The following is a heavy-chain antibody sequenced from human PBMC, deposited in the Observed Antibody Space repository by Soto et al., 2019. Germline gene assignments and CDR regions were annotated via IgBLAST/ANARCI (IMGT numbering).Heavy chain of an antibody. CDR3: GGVSVGS. Sequence: PGGPLRLSCAASGFTFSSYGLNWVRQAPGKGLEWVSVISESGDTTYYADSVKGRFTISRDNSKNTLYLQMSSLRAEDTAVYYCGGVSVGSWGQGTLVTVSS. D-gene: IGHD6-19*01. V-gene: IGHV3-23*01. CDR1: GFTFSSYG. J-gene: IGHJ5*02. CDR2: ISESGDTT.